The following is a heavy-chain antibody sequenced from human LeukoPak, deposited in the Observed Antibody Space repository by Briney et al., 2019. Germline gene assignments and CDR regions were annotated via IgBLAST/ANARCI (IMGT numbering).Heavy chain of an antibody. Sequence: GGSLRLSCAASGVSFRTYAMHWVRQAPGKGPEWVATIAYDGNNKYYADSVRGRFTISRDNSKNTLYLQMKSLIPEDTAVYHCARGPDLYESSRYFDYWGQGTLVTVSS. J-gene: IGHJ4*02. D-gene: IGHD3-22*01. CDR2: IAYDGNNK. CDR1: GVSFRTYA. CDR3: ARGPDLYESSRYFDY. V-gene: IGHV3-30-3*01.